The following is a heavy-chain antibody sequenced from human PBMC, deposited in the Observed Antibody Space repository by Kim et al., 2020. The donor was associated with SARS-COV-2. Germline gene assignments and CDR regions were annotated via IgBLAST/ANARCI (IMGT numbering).Heavy chain of an antibody. Sequence: SETLSLTCAVYGGSFSGYYWSWIRQPPGKGLEWIGEINHSGSTNYNPSLKSRVTISVDTSKNQFSLKLSSVTAADTAVYYCARGKPFYDILTGYSYYFDYGGLGTLVTVSS. V-gene: IGHV4-34*01. D-gene: IGHD3-9*01. CDR3: ARGKPFYDILTGYSYYFDY. CDR2: INHSGST. J-gene: IGHJ4*02. CDR1: GGSFSGYY.